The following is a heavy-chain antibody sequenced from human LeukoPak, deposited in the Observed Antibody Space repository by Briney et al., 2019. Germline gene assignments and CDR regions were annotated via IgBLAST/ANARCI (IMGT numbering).Heavy chain of an antibody. CDR1: GLTFDNYG. CDR3: AKGVATILDY. J-gene: IGHJ4*02. D-gene: IGHD5-12*01. V-gene: IGHV3-23*01. Sequence: PGGSLRLSCAASGLTFDNYGMTWVRQAPGKGLEWVSLISANGANTYFADSVKGRFTISRDNSKKTLYLQMNSLRAEDTAVYYCAKGVATILDYWGQGTLVIVSS. CDR2: ISANGANT.